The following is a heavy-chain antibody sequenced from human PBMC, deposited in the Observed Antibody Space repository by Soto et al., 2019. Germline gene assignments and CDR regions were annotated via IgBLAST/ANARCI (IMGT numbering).Heavy chain of an antibody. D-gene: IGHD6-19*01. CDR3: ARDPSQYTSGWSGTDF. V-gene: IGHV3-30*04. CDR1: GFMFSAYA. J-gene: IGHJ4*01. Sequence: PGGSLRLSCAASGFMFSAYAMLWVRQAPGKGLEWVAAISYDGTNKYYADSIKGRFTISRDNSANTLFLQVNSLRREDTAMYYCARDPSQYTSGWSGTDFWGHGTLVTVSS. CDR2: ISYDGTNK.